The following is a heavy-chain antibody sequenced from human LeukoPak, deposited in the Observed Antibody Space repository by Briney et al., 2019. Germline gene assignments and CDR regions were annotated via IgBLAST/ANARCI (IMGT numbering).Heavy chain of an antibody. CDR3: ARTLKPAFDY. D-gene: IGHD6-25*01. V-gene: IGHV3-7*01. J-gene: IGHJ4*02. CDR1: GFTVSSIY. CDR2: IKQDGSEK. Sequence: PGGSLRLSCAASGFTVSSIYMNWVRQAPGKGLEWVANIKQDGSEKYYVDSVKGRFTISRDNAKNSLYLQMNSLRAEDTAVYYCARTLKPAFDYWGQGTLVTVSS.